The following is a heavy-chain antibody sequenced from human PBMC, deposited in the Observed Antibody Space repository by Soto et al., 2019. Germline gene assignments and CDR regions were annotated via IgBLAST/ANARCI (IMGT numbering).Heavy chain of an antibody. CDR2: IIPIFGTA. Sequence: SVKVSCKASGGTFSSYAISWVRQAPGKGLEWMGGIIPIFGTAKYAQKFQGRVTITADESTSTAYMELSSLRSEDTAVCYCARGGSYSGYDPNCFDPWGQGTLVTVSS. CDR3: ARGGSYSGYDPNCFDP. CDR1: GGTFSSYA. D-gene: IGHD5-12*01. J-gene: IGHJ5*02. V-gene: IGHV1-69*13.